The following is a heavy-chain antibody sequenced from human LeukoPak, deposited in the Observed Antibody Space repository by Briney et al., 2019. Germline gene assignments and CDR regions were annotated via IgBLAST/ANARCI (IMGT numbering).Heavy chain of an antibody. V-gene: IGHV4-59*10. CDR3: ARLPTVTFFDY. J-gene: IGHJ4*02. CDR1: GGSFSGYY. D-gene: IGHD4-17*01. Sequence: ASETLSLTCAVYGGSFSGYYRSWIRQPAGKGLEWIGRIYTSGSTYYNPSLKSRVTISVDTSKNQFSLKLSSVTAADTAVYYCARLPTVTFFDYWGQGTLVTVSS. CDR2: IYTSGST.